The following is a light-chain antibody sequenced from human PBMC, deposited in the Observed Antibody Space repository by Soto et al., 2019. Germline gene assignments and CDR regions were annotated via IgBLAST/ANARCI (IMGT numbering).Light chain of an antibody. CDR2: GAS. Sequence: EIVLTQSPGTLSLSPGERATLSCRASQSLTSNYLACYQQKPGQAPRLLIFGASSRATGIPDRFSGSGSGSDFTLTISSLEPEDFAVYYCQHYETSPPSYTFGQGTKLEIK. V-gene: IGKV3-20*01. CDR3: QHYETSPPSYT. CDR1: QSLTSNY. J-gene: IGKJ2*01.